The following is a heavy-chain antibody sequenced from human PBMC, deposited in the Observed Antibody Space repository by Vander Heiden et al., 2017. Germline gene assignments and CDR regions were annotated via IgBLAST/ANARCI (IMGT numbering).Heavy chain of an antibody. CDR1: GFTFSRYA. Sequence: QVQLVESGGGAVQPGRSLRLSCAASGFTFSRYAMHWVRQAPGKGLEWVAVIWYDGSNKYYADSVKGRFTISRDNSKNTLYLQMNSLRAEDTAVYYCASAYYDSSGYYHYFDYWGQGTRVTVSS. V-gene: IGHV3-33*01. D-gene: IGHD3-22*01. J-gene: IGHJ4*02. CDR3: ASAYYDSSGYYHYFDY. CDR2: IWYDGSNK.